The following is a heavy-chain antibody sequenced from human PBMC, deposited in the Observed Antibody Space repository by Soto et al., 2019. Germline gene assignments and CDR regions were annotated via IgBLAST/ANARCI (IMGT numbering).Heavy chain of an antibody. CDR3: ARVPLSSAWSSSPFDY. Sequence: PGGSLRLSCAASGFTFSSDWMHWVRQAPGKGLVWVSGISGSGGRTYFADSVRGRFTISRDNAKKSLFLQMNSLRAEDTAFYFCARVPLSSAWSSSPFDYWGQGTPVTVSS. CDR1: GFTFSSDW. D-gene: IGHD6-19*01. V-gene: IGHV3-23*01. CDR2: ISGSGGRT. J-gene: IGHJ4*02.